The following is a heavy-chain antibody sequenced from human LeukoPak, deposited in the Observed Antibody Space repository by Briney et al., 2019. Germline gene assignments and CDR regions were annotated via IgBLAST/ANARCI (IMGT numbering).Heavy chain of an antibody. V-gene: IGHV3-74*01. CDR2: INSDGSRT. CDR3: PRGGMYSTSSHFDF. Sequence: GGSLRLSCAASGFTFSSYWMHWVRQAPGKGLVWVSRINSDGSRTTYADSVKGRFTISRDNAKNTLYLQMNSVRAEDTAVYYCPRGGMYSTSSHFDFWGQGTPVTVSA. D-gene: IGHD6-6*01. CDR1: GFTFSSYW. J-gene: IGHJ4*02.